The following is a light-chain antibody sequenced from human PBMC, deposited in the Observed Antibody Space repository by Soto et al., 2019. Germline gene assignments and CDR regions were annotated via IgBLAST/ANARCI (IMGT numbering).Light chain of an antibody. CDR2: ENA. Sequence: QSVLTQPPSVSAAPGQKVTISCSGSNSNIGNNYVYWYQQFPGAAPKLLMYENANRASGIPDRFSGSKSGTAATLAITGRQTGDEADYYCGTWDSGLSGFVFGNGTKRTVL. CDR3: GTWDSGLSGFV. V-gene: IGLV1-51*02. J-gene: IGLJ1*01. CDR1: NSNIGNNY.